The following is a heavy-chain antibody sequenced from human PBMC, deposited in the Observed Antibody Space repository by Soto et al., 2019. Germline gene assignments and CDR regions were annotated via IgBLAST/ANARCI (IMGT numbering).Heavy chain of an antibody. V-gene: IGHV1-69*02. CDR1: GGTFSSYT. D-gene: IGHD2-15*01. CDR3: ATGRVVVAATDAFDI. J-gene: IGHJ3*02. CDR2: IIPNDGIT. Sequence: ASVKVSCKASGGTFSSYTISWVRQAPGQGLEWMGRIIPNDGITNYAQKFQGRVTMTEDKSTNTAYMELSSLRSEDTAVYYCATGRVVVAATDAFDIWGQGTMVTVSS.